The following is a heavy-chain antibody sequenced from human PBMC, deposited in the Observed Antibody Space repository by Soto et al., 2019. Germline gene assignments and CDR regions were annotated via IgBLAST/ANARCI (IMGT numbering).Heavy chain of an antibody. V-gene: IGHV3-30*18. CDR2: ISYDGSNK. J-gene: IGHJ6*02. CDR1: GFTFSSYG. D-gene: IGHD6-13*01. Sequence: PGGSLRLSCAASGFTFSSYGMHWVRQAPGKGLEWVAVISYDGSNKYYADSVKGRFTISRDNSKNTLYLQMNSLRAEDTAVYYCAKDLGIAVAVLRGMAVWGQGTSVPVAS. CDR3: AKDLGIAVAVLRGMAV.